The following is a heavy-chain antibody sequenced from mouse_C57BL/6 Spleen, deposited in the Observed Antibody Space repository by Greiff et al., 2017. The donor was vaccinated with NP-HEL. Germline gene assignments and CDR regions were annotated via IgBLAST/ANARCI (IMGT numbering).Heavy chain of an antibody. CDR1: GYTFTDYY. V-gene: IGHV1-26*01. CDR2: INPNNGGT. CDR3: ARFRIVAQNFDV. D-gene: IGHD1-1*01. Sequence: EVQLQQSGPELVKPGASVKISCKASGYTFTDYYMNWVKQSHGKSLEWIGDINPNNGGTSYNQKFKGKATLTVDKSSSTAYMELRSLTSEDSAVYYCARFRIVAQNFDVWGTGTTVTVSS. J-gene: IGHJ1*03.